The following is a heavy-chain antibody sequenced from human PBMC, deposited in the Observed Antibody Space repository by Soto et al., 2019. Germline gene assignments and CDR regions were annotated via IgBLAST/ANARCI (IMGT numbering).Heavy chain of an antibody. CDR3: SQGQAAGNYYYSYLDV. D-gene: IGHD6-13*01. CDR1: GGTFRSYA. V-gene: IGHV3-23*01. Sequence: GLSMRLRWGAAGGTFRSYAMSRVRKAQGKGLEWVSAISGSGGSTYYADSVKGRFTISRDNSKNTLYLQMNSLRAEDTAVYYCSQGQAAGNYYYSYLDVWGKGTTVTVSS. CDR2: ISGSGGST. J-gene: IGHJ6*03.